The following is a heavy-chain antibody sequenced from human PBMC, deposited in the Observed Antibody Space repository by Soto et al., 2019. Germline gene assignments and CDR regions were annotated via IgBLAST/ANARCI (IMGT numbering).Heavy chain of an antibody. D-gene: IGHD5-18*01. Sequence: GGSLRLSCASSGFTFSSYWMHWVRQAPGEGLVWVSRINSDGSSTSYADSVKGRFTISRDNAKNTLYLQMNSLRAEDTAVYYCARVLDTAMVTNYYGMDVWGQGTTVTVSS. CDR3: ARVLDTAMVTNYYGMDV. V-gene: IGHV3-74*01. J-gene: IGHJ6*02. CDR2: INSDGSST. CDR1: GFTFSSYW.